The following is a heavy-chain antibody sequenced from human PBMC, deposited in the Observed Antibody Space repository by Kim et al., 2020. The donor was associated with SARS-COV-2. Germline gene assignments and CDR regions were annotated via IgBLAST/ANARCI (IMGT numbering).Heavy chain of an antibody. CDR1: GGSISSYY. CDR2: IYYSGST. V-gene: IGHV4-59*13. CDR3: ARGGSGSYYVWYFDL. D-gene: IGHD1-26*01. Sequence: SETLSLTCTVSGGSISSYYWSWIRQPPGKGLEWIGYIYYSGSTNYNPSLKSRVTISVDTSKNQFSLKLSSVTAADTAVYYCARGGSGSYYVWYFDLWGRGTLVTVSS. J-gene: IGHJ2*01.